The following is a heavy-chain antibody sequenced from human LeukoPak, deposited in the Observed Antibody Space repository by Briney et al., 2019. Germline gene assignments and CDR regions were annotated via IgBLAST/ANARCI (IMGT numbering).Heavy chain of an antibody. Sequence: ASVKVSCKASGYTFTSYPMHWVRQAPGQRLEWMGWINAGNGNTKYSQKFQGRVTITRDTSASTAYMELSSLRSEDTAVYYCARGTGSYSILDAFDIWGQGTMVTVS. CDR1: GYTFTSYP. D-gene: IGHD3-10*01. CDR2: INAGNGNT. CDR3: ARGTGSYSILDAFDI. J-gene: IGHJ3*02. V-gene: IGHV1-3*01.